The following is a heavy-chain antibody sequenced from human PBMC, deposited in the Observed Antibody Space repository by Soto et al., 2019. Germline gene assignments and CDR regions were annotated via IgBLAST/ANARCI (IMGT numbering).Heavy chain of an antibody. CDR1: GFTFSSYA. V-gene: IGHV3-30-3*01. CDR2: IPYDGSNK. D-gene: IGHD6-13*01. CDR3: ARERVEQQLVVYYYYGMDV. J-gene: IGHJ6*02. Sequence: QVQLVESGGGVVQPGRSLRLSCAASGFTFSSYAMHWVRQAPGKGLEWVAVIPYDGSNKYYADSVKGRFTISRDNSKNTLYLQMNSLRAEDTAVYYCARERVEQQLVVYYYYGMDVWGQGTTVTVSS.